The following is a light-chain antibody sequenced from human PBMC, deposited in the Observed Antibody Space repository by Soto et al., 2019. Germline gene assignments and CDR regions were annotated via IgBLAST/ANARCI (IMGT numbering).Light chain of an antibody. CDR3: AAWDDRLNGPV. V-gene: IGLV1-44*01. CDR2: TNI. CDR1: RSNIGINS. J-gene: IGLJ3*02. Sequence: QSVLTQPPSASGTPGQRVTISCSGSRSNIGINSVNWYQQLPGTAPKLLIYTNIQRPSGVPDRFSGSKSGTSASLAISGLQSEDEADYYCAAWDDRLNGPVFGGGTKVTVL.